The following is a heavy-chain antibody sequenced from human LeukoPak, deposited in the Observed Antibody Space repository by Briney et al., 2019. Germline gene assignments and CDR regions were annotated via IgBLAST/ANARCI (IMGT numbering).Heavy chain of an antibody. CDR3: ASGIAAADPYYFDY. V-gene: IGHV3-53*01. D-gene: IGHD6-13*01. J-gene: IGHJ4*02. CDR2: IYSGGST. CDR1: GFTVSSNY. Sequence: GGSLRLSCAASGFTVSSNYMSWFRQAPGKGLEWVSVIYSGGSTYYADSVKGRFTISRDNSKNTLYLQMNSLRAEDTAVYYCASGIAAADPYYFDYWGQGTLVTVSS.